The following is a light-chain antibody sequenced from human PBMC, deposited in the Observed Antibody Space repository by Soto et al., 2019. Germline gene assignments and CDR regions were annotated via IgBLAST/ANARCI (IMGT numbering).Light chain of an antibody. CDR3: QKYSSVPV. J-gene: IGKJ3*01. CDR2: AAS. V-gene: IGKV1-27*01. Sequence: DIQMTQSPTSLSASVGDRVTITCRASQGIRNFVAWYQQKTGKAPKLLIYAASTLQSGGPSRFRGSGSGTDFTLTISSLQPEDVATYSCQKYSSVPVFGPGTKVEI. CDR1: QGIRNF.